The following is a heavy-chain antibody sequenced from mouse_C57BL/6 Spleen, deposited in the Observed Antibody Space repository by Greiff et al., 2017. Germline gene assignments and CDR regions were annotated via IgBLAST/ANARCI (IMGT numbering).Heavy chain of an antibody. D-gene: IGHD2-5*01. CDR2: INPNNGGT. V-gene: IGHV1-22*01. J-gene: IGHJ4*01. Sequence: VQLQQSGPELVKPGASVKMSCKASGYTFTDYNMHWVKQSHGKSLEWIGYINPNNGGTSYNQKVKGKATLTVNKSSSTAYMELRSLTSEDSAVYYCATYYSNPFYAKDYWGQGTSVTVSS. CDR1: GYTFTDYN. CDR3: ATYYSNPFYAKDY.